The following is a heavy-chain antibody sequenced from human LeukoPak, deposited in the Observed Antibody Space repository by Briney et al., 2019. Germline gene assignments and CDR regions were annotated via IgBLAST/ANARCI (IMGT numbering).Heavy chain of an antibody. CDR2: MYYSGNT. V-gene: IGHV4-59*08. CDR1: GGSISSYY. D-gene: IGHD3-3*01. Sequence: SETLSLTCTVSGGSISSYYWSWIRQPAGKGLEWIGTMYYSGNTYYNPSLKSRVTISVDTSKNQFSLKLTSVTAADTAVYYCARSPIVSGYYIRWYFDLWGRGTLVTVSS. CDR3: ARSPIVSGYYIRWYFDL. J-gene: IGHJ2*01.